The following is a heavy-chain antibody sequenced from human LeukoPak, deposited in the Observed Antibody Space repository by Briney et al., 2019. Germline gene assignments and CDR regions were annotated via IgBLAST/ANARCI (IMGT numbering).Heavy chain of an antibody. V-gene: IGHV1-18*01. CDR3: ARDRFDVLENLLAAGIMDV. D-gene: IGHD6-13*01. CDR1: GGTFSSYA. J-gene: IGHJ6*03. Sequence: HGASVKVSCTASGGTFSSYAISWVRQAPGQGLEWMGWISAYNGNTNYAQKLQGRVTMTTDTSTSTAYMELRSLRSDDTAVYYCARDRFDVLENLLAAGIMDVWGKGTTVTVSS. CDR2: ISAYNGNT.